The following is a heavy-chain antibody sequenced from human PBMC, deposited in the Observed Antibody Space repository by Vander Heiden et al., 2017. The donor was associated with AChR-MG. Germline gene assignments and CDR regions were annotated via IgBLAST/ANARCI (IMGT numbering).Heavy chain of an antibody. V-gene: IGHV4-39*01. D-gene: IGHD3-10*01. J-gene: IGHJ4*02. Sequence: QLQLQESGPGLVKPSETLSLTCAVSGGSISSRRYYWGWIRQPPGKGLEWIGSIYYGGSTYYNPSLKSRVTISVDTSKNQFSLKLSSVTAADTAVYYCARHAGGYYGSGKLRDFDYWGQGTLVTVSS. CDR3: ARHAGGYYGSGKLRDFDY. CDR2: IYYGGST. CDR1: GGSISSRRYY.